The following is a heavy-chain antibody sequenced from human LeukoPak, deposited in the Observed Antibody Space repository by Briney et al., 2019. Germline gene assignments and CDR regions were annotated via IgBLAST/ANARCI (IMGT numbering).Heavy chain of an antibody. Sequence: GGSLRLSCAASGFTFDDYAMHWVRQATGEGLEWVSLISGDGGSKSYADSVKGRLPISRDNRKTSLYLQMNSLRTEAPALYNCAKPACGASTGMGYWGQGNLVTVSS. D-gene: IGHD3-10*01. CDR1: GFTFDDYA. J-gene: IGHJ4*02. CDR2: ISGDGGSK. CDR3: AKPACGASTGMGY. V-gene: IGHV3-43*02.